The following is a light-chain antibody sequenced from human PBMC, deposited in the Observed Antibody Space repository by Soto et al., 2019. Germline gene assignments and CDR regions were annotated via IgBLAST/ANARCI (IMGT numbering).Light chain of an antibody. CDR1: QSVDNY. Sequence: IVLTQSPATLSLFPGERATLSCRASQSVDNYLAWYQQKPGQAPRLLIYDATNRARGIPARFRCSGSGTDFTLTIISLEPEDFAVYYGQQRSNWITFGQGTRLEIK. J-gene: IGKJ5*01. CDR2: DAT. V-gene: IGKV3-11*01. CDR3: QQRSNWIT.